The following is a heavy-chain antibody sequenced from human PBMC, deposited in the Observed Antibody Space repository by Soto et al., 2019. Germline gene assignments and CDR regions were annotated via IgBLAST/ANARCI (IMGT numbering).Heavy chain of an antibody. V-gene: IGHV3-23*01. Sequence: EVQSLESGGDFKQPGGSLRLSCEGSGFNFSNYAWNWVRQAPGKRLEWVSVISGNSGTTYYAASVKGRFTISRDNSKKTLYPQMNSLRADDTAVYYCAKGRAITVFGVITPFDSWGQGTLVTVSS. D-gene: IGHD3-3*01. CDR3: AKGRAITVFGVITPFDS. CDR2: ISGNSGTT. CDR1: GFNFSNYA. J-gene: IGHJ4*02.